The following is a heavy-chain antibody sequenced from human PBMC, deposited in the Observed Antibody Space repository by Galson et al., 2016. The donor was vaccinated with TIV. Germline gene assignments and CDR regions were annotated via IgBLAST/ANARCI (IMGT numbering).Heavy chain of an antibody. CDR1: GFTFRNYA. Sequence: SLRLSCAASGFTFRNYAMSWVRQAPGKGLEWASVISGDGSSTYYAESVKGRFTVSRDNAASSLYLQMNRLRADDTALYYCAKVFGSGAYAQGDALDIWGQGTVVAVSA. CDR3: AKVFGSGAYAQGDALDI. CDR2: ISGDGSST. J-gene: IGHJ3*02. V-gene: IGHV3-23*01. D-gene: IGHD3-10*01.